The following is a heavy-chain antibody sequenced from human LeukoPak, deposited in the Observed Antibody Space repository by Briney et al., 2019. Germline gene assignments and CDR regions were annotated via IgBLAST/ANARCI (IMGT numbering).Heavy chain of an antibody. D-gene: IGHD5-24*01. J-gene: IGHJ6*02. V-gene: IGHV3-21*01. CDR2: ISGGSISI. CDR3: ARDLMATITSSYFAMNV. Sequence: GGSLRLSCAASGFTFGNYAMSWVRQVPGKGLEWVSSISGGSISISYADSVKGRFIISRDNAKNSLYLQMSTLRAEDTAVYYCARDLMATITSSYFAMNVWGQGTTVTVSS. CDR1: GFTFGNYA.